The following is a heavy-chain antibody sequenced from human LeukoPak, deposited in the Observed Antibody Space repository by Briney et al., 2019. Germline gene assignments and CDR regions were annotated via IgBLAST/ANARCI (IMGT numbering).Heavy chain of an antibody. V-gene: IGHV3-64D*06. J-gene: IGHJ1*01. CDR1: GFTFSSYA. Sequence: GGSLRLSCSASGFTFSSYAMHWARQAPGKGLEYVSAISSNGGSTYYADSVKGRFTISRDNSKNTLYLQMSSLRAEDTAVYYCVKGIVVVPAGLQHWGQGTLVTVSS. D-gene: IGHD2-2*01. CDR2: ISSNGGST. CDR3: VKGIVVVPAGLQH.